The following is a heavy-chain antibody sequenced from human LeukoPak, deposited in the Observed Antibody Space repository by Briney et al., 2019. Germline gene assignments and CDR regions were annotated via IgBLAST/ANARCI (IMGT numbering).Heavy chain of an antibody. V-gene: IGHV4-30-4*01. Sequence: PSQTLSLTCTVSGGSISSGDYYLSWIRQPPGKGLEWIGYIYYSGSTYYNPSLKSRVTISLDTSKNQFSLKLSSVTAADTAVYYCARVDEFRAAAYFDYWGQGTLVTVSS. D-gene: IGHD6-13*01. CDR3: ARVDEFRAAAYFDY. CDR1: GGSISSGDYY. CDR2: IYYSGST. J-gene: IGHJ4*02.